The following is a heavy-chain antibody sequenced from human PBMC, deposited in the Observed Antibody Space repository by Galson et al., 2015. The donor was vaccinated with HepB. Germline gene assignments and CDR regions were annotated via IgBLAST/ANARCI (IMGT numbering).Heavy chain of an antibody. D-gene: IGHD2-15*01. CDR2: INPSGGST. Sequence: SVKVSCKASGYTFTSYYMHWVRQAPGQGLEWMGIINPSGGSTSYAQKFQGRVTMTRDTSTSTVYMELSSLRSEDTAVYYCARAGDIVVVVPASADPYNWFDPCGQGTLVTVSS. CDR3: ARAGDIVVVVPASADPYNWFDP. CDR1: GYTFTSYY. J-gene: IGHJ5*02. V-gene: IGHV1-46*01.